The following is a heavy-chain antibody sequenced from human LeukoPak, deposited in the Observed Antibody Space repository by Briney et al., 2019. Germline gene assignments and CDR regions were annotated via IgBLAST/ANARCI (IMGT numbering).Heavy chain of an antibody. CDR3: ARGGSITYYWLDP. V-gene: IGHV1-2*02. CDR2: INPNSGDT. CDR1: GYTFTNYY. D-gene: IGHD2-15*01. J-gene: IGHJ5*02. Sequence: ASVKVSCKASGYTFTNYYIHWVRQAPGQGLEWMGWINPNSGDTNYAQKFRDRVAMTGDTSISTAYLELNRLRSDDTAVYYCARGGSITYYWLDPWGQGTLVTVSS.